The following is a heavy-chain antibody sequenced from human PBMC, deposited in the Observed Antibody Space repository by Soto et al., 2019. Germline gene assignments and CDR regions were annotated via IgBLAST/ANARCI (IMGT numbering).Heavy chain of an antibody. Sequence: ASVKVSCKASGYTFTGYYMHWVRQAPGQGLEWMGWINPNSGGTNYAQKFQGRVTMTRDTSISTAYMELSRLRPEDTAVYFCARVPVSYRAPCSGGSCYLFDYWGQGTLVTVSS. CDR1: GYTFTGYY. CDR3: ARVPVSYRAPCSGGSCYLFDY. V-gene: IGHV1-2*02. D-gene: IGHD2-15*01. J-gene: IGHJ4*02. CDR2: INPNSGGT.